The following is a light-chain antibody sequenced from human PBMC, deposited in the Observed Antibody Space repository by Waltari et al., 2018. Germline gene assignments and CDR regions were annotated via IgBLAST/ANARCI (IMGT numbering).Light chain of an antibody. CDR3: QQSSSTPRT. Sequence: DIQMTQSPSSLSASVGDRVTITCRASQSISGHVNWYQQKPGKAPKLLITAASTLQSGVPPRFSGSGSGTDFTLTISSLQPEDFSTYYCQQSSSTPRTFGQGTKLDIK. CDR1: QSISGH. CDR2: AAS. J-gene: IGKJ2*01. V-gene: IGKV1-39*01.